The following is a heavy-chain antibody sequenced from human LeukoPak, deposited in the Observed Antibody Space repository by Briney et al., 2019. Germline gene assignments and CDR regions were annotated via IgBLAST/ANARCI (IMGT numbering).Heavy chain of an antibody. V-gene: IGHV4-59*01. CDR1: GGSISSYY. CDR2: IYYSGST. D-gene: IGHD3-3*01. CDR3: ARVRVFGVVTTNGHFDY. J-gene: IGHJ4*02. Sequence: SETLSLTCTVSGGSISSYYWSWIRQPPGKGLEWIGYIYYSGSTNYNPSLKSRVTISVDTSKNQFSLKLSSVTAADTAVYYCARVRVFGVVTTNGHFDYWGQGTLVTVSS.